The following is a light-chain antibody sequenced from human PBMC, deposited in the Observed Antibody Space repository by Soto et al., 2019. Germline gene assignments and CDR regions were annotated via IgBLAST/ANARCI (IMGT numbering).Light chain of an antibody. CDR1: QGISNY. CDR3: QKYNSALWT. J-gene: IGKJ1*01. Sequence: DIQMTQSPSSLSASVGDRVTITCRASQGISNYLAWYQQKPGKVPKLLIYAASTLQSAVSSRFSGSGSGTDFTLIISSLQPEDVATYYCQKYNSALWTFGQGTNEEIK. V-gene: IGKV1-27*01. CDR2: AAS.